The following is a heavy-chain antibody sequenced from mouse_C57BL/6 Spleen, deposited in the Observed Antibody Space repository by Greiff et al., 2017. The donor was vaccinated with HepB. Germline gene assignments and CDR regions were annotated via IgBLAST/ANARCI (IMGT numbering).Heavy chain of an antibody. CDR1: GYTFTSYW. CDR3: AREDLRVFDY. J-gene: IGHJ2*01. V-gene: IGHV1-69*01. Sequence: QVQLQQPGAELVMPGASVKLSCKASGYTFTSYWMHWVKQRPGQGLEWIGEIDPSDSYTNYNQKFKGKSTLTVDKSSSTAYMQLSSLTSEDSAVYYCAREDLRVFDYWGQGTTLTVSS. CDR2: IDPSDSYT.